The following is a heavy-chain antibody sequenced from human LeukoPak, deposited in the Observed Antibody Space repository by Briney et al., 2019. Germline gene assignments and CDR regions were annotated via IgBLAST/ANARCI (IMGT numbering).Heavy chain of an antibody. J-gene: IGHJ4*02. D-gene: IGHD3-10*01. CDR2: IKSKTDGGTT. Sequence: GGSLRLSFAASGFTFSNAWMSWVRQAPGKGLEWVGRIKSKTDGGTTDYAAPVKGRFTIPRDDSKNTLYLQMNSLKTEDTAVYYCTTEYVLLWFGELYYYFDYWGQGTLVTVSS. CDR1: GFTFSNAW. V-gene: IGHV3-15*01. CDR3: TTEYVLLWFGELYYYFDY.